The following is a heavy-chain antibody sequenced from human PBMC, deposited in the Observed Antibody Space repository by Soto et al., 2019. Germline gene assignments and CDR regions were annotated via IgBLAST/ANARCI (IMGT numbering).Heavy chain of an antibody. CDR3: VHLGYNSTWFRWFYP. V-gene: IGHV2-5*02. CDR2: IYWDDDK. J-gene: IGHJ5*02. D-gene: IGHD6-13*01. Sequence: QITLKESGPTLVKPTQTLTLTCTFSGFSLSTSGVGVGWIRQPPGKALEWLALIYWDDDKRYSPSLKSRLTVTKDTSTNQVLLAMTNMDPLDTGTYLCVHLGYNSTWFRWFYPWGQGNLVTVSS. CDR1: GFSLSTSGVG.